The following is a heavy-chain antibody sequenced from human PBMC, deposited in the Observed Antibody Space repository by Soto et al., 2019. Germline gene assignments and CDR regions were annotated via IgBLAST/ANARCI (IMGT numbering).Heavy chain of an antibody. CDR1: GFTFSSYE. CDR2: ISSSGSTI. CDR3: ERARGIEYLNYGMDV. Sequence: GGSLRLSCAASGFTFSSYEMNWVRQAPGKGLEWVSYISSSGSTIYYADSVKGRFTISRDNAKNSLYLQMNSLRAEDTAVYYCERARGIEYLNYGMDVWGQGTTVTVSS. V-gene: IGHV3-48*03. J-gene: IGHJ6*02. D-gene: IGHD2-15*01.